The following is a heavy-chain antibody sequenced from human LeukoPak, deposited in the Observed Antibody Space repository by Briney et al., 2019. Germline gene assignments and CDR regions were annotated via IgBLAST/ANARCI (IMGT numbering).Heavy chain of an antibody. CDR3: AREGALTIFGVVGGYYYYYGMDV. CDR2: INPSGGST. Sequence: GASVNVSCKASGYTFTSYYMHWVRQAPGQGLEWMGIINPSGGSTSYAQKFQGRVTMTRDTSTSTVYMELSSLRSEDTAVYYCAREGALTIFGVVGGYYYYYGMDVWGQGTTVTVSS. CDR1: GYTFTSYY. D-gene: IGHD3-3*01. J-gene: IGHJ6*02. V-gene: IGHV1-46*01.